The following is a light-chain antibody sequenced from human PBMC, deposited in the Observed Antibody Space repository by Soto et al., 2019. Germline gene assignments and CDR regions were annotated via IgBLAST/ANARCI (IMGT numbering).Light chain of an antibody. CDR1: QSVSSSY. CDR3: QQYGSSPIT. V-gene: IGKV3-20*01. Sequence: EIVLTQSPGTLSLSPGARAPLSCRTRQSVSSSYLAWYQQKPGQAPRLLIYAASSRATGIPDRFSGSGSGTDFSLTISRLEPEDFAVYYCQQYGSSPITFGQGTRLEIK. J-gene: IGKJ5*01. CDR2: AAS.